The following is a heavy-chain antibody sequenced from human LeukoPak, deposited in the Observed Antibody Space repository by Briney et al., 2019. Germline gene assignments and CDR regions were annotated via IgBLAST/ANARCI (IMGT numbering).Heavy chain of an antibody. Sequence: GGSLRLSCEASGFTFSSYSVNWVRQAPGKGLEWVSSISSSSSSYIYYADSVKGRFTISGDNAKNSLYLQMNSLRAEDTAVYYCARVGFDYWGQGTLVTVSS. V-gene: IGHV3-21*01. CDR3: ARVGFDY. CDR1: GFTFSSYS. CDR2: ISSSSSSYI. D-gene: IGHD2-15*01. J-gene: IGHJ4*02.